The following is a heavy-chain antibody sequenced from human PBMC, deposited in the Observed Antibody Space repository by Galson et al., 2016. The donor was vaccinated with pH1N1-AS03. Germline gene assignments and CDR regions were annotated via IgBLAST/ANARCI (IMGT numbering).Heavy chain of an antibody. V-gene: IGHV3-64*02. D-gene: IGHD6-13*01. CDR3: ARGPVSYSNYWFPPPDY. Sequence: SLRLSCAASGFTFSSYAMYWVRQAPGKGLEYVSAINGNGVSTYYADSVKGRFTISRDNSKNTLYLQMGSLRAEGMAVYYCARGPVSYSNYWFPPPDYWGQGTLVTVSS. CDR2: INGNGVST. J-gene: IGHJ4*02. CDR1: GFTFSSYA.